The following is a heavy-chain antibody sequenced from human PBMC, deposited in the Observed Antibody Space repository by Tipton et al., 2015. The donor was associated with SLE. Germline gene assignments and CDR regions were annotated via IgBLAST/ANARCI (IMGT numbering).Heavy chain of an antibody. CDR2: ISFDGSHK. J-gene: IGHJ4*02. V-gene: IGHV3-30*04. D-gene: IGHD3-22*01. CDR1: GFTFTSYA. Sequence: SLRLSCAASGFTFTSYAMHWVRQAPGKGLEWVAVISFDGSHKYQADSVKGRFTISRDNSKNRLYLQMNSLRAEDTAVYYCAREGFSDRSGYYYYYFDYWGQGALVTVSS. CDR3: AREGFSDRSGYYYYYFDY.